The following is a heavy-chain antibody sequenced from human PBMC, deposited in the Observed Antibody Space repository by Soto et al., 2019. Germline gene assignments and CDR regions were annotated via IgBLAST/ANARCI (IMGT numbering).Heavy chain of an antibody. V-gene: IGHV3-23*05. J-gene: IGHJ4*02. Sequence: EVQLLESGGGLVQPGGSLRLSCAASGFTFNSYAMSWVRQAPGKGLEWVSAIGSDGTAIQYADSMKGRFTISKDNSNDMLYLQMNSLRAEDTAVYYCVRPGLTVPGTRYFDHWGQGALVTVSS. CDR1: GFTFNSYA. D-gene: IGHD6-19*01. CDR3: VRPGLTVPGTRYFDH. CDR2: IGSDGTAI.